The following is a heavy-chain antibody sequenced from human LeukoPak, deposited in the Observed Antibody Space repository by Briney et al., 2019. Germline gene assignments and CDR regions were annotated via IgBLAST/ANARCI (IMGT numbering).Heavy chain of an antibody. J-gene: IGHJ4*02. CDR3: AHAGLTSSFDY. CDR2: IYWNDDK. V-gene: IGHV2-5*01. Sequence: SGPTLVNPTQTLTLTCTFSGFSHSTNGVGVGWIRQPPGKALEWLALIYWNDDKRYSLSLKNRLTITKDTSKTQVVHTMTNMDPVDTATYYCAHAGLTSSFDYWGQGSLVTVSS. CDR1: GFSHSTNGVG. D-gene: IGHD3-16*01.